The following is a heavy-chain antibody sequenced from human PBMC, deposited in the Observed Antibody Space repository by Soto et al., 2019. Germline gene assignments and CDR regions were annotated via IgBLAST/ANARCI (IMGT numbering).Heavy chain of an antibody. CDR2: ISYDGSNK. D-gene: IGHD2-2*01. Sequence: GGSLRLSCAASGFTFSSYAMHWVRQAPGKGLEWVAVISYDGSNKYYADSVKGRFTISRDNSKNTLYLQMNSLRAEDTAVYYCARGGSSTSSPLVDYYYYGMDVWGQGTTVTVSS. J-gene: IGHJ6*02. CDR3: ARGGSSTSSPLVDYYYYGMDV. CDR1: GFTFSSYA. V-gene: IGHV3-30-3*01.